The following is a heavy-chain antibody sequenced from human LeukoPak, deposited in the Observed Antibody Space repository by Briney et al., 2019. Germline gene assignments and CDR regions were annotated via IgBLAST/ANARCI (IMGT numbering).Heavy chain of an antibody. D-gene: IGHD3-9*01. V-gene: IGHV3-23*01. CDR3: AKDAHPFTGYDILTGYYTNMYYFDY. J-gene: IGHJ4*02. Sequence: GVLRLSCAASGFTFSSYAMSWVRQAPGKGLEWVSAISGSGGSTYYADSVKGRFTISRDNSKNTLYLQMNSLRAEDTAVYYCAKDAHPFTGYDILTGYYTNMYYFDYWGQGTLVTVSS. CDR1: GFTFSSYA. CDR2: ISGSGGST.